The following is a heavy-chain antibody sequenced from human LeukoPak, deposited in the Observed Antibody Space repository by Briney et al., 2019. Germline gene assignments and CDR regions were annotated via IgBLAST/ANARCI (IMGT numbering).Heavy chain of an antibody. CDR2: IKQDGSEK. D-gene: IGHD3-22*01. CDR3: ARVGTHKPDYYDSSGCYGNYYMDV. Sequence: GGSLRLSCAASGFTFSSYWMSWVRQAPGKGLEWVANIKQDGSEKYYVDSVKGRFTISRDNAKNSLYLQMNSLRAEDTAVYTYARVGTHKPDYYDSSGCYGNYYMDVWGKGTTVTVSS. CDR1: GFTFSSYW. V-gene: IGHV3-7*01. J-gene: IGHJ6*03.